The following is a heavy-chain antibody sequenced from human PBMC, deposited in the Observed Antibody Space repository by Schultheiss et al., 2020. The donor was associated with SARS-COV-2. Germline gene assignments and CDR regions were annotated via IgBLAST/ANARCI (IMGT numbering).Heavy chain of an antibody. J-gene: IGHJ6*02. Sequence: SQTLSLTCTVSGGSISRSGYYWGWIRQSPGKGLEWIGSMYYTDNTYYNPSLKSRVTMSVDTSKNQFSLKLSSVTAADTAMYYCARHNCSSTSCYPHGMDVWGQGTTVTVSS. CDR2: MYYTDNT. CDR3: ARHNCSSTSCYPHGMDV. V-gene: IGHV4-39*07. D-gene: IGHD2-2*01. CDR1: GGSISRSGYY.